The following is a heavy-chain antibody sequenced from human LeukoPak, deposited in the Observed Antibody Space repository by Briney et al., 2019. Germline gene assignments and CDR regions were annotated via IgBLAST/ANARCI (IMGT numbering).Heavy chain of an antibody. V-gene: IGHV3-30*04. CDR2: ISYDGSKK. CDR1: GSTFSSYS. CDR3: ARDNYSYYDILTGQSYYYYMDV. J-gene: IGHJ6*03. D-gene: IGHD3-9*01. Sequence: GGSLRLSCVASGSTFSSYSIHWVRQAPGKGLEWVAVISYDGSKKHYVDSVKGRFTISRDKSKNSLYLQMNSLRAEDTAVYYCARDNYSYYDILTGQSYYYYMDVWGKGTTVTVSS.